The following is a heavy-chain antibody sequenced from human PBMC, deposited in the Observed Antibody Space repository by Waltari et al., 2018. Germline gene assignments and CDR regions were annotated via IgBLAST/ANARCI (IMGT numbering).Heavy chain of an antibody. V-gene: IGHV4-34*01. Sequence: QVKLQQWGAGLLKPSETLSLTCSVDGGSFTSYYWSWIRQPPGKGLEWIGELTHRGRTHYNPSLKGRVTMSVDTSKSQFSLKLTSVTAADTAVYYCLNLAYCNPSTCYPRPGWGPGNLVVVSS. D-gene: IGHD2-2*01. J-gene: IGHJ4*02. CDR3: LNLAYCNPSTCYPRPG. CDR1: GGSFTSYY. CDR2: LTHRGRT.